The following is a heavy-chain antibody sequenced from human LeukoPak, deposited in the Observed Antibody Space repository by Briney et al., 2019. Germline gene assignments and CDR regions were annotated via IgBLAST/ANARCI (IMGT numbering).Heavy chain of an antibody. J-gene: IGHJ4*02. D-gene: IGHD1-26*01. CDR1: GASVSRGNYY. Sequence: KPSETLSLTCTVSGASVSRGNYYWTWIRQPAGKGLEWIGRIYTSGSTNYNPSLKSRVTISIDASKNQFSLRLSSVTAANTAVYYCTRGGELMNYWGQGTLVTVSS. CDR2: IYTSGST. CDR3: TRGGELMNY. V-gene: IGHV4-61*02.